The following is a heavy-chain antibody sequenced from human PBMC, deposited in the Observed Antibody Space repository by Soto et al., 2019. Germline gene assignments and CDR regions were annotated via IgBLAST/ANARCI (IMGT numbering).Heavy chain of an antibody. CDR3: ARGYDFWSGYYRPEDYYYYGMDV. J-gene: IGHJ6*02. D-gene: IGHD3-3*01. V-gene: IGHV1-69*13. CDR2: IIPIFGTA. CDR1: GGTFSSYA. Sequence: ASVKVSCKASGGTFSSYAISWVRQAPGQGLEWMGGIIPIFGTANYAQKFQGRVTITADESTSTAYMELSGLRSEDTAVYYCARGYDFWSGYYRPEDYYYYGMDVWGQGTTVTVSS.